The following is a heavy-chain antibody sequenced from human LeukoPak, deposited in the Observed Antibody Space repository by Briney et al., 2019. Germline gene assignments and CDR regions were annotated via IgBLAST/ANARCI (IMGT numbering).Heavy chain of an antibody. CDR1: GFTFSSYS. D-gene: IGHD2-2*01. Sequence: GGSLRLSCAASGFTFSSYSMNWDRQAPGKGLEWVSSISSSSSYTYYADSVKGRFTISRDNAKNSLYLQMNSLRAEDTAVYYCARGVVPAAMITWFDPWGQGTLVTVSS. CDR3: ARGVVPAAMITWFDP. V-gene: IGHV3-21*01. CDR2: ISSSSSYT. J-gene: IGHJ5*02.